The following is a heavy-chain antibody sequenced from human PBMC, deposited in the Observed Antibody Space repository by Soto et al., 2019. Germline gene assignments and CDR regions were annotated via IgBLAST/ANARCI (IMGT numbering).Heavy chain of an antibody. V-gene: IGHV4-31*03. CDR2: IHYSGST. D-gene: IGHD3-10*01. Sequence: SETLSLTCTVSGGSISNGGYYWNWVRQHPGKGLEWIGCIHYSGSTWYNPSLESRVTISVDTSKDQFSLKLRSVTAADTAVYYCARVRGSGNYAAYYFDSWGQGTLVTVSS. J-gene: IGHJ4*01. CDR3: ARVRGSGNYAAYYFDS. CDR1: GGSISNGGYY.